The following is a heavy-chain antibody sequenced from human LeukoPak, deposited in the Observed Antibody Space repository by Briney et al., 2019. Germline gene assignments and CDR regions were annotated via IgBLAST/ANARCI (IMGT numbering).Heavy chain of an antibody. CDR2: IYYSGST. CDR3: ARRDNYYDSSGYFDY. D-gene: IGHD3-22*01. J-gene: IGHJ4*02. V-gene: IGHV4-39*01. Sequence: PSETLSLTCTVSGGSISSSSYYWGWIRQPPGKGLEWIGSIYYSGSTYYNPSLKSRVTISVDTSKNQFSLKLSSVTAADTAVYYCARRDNYYDSSGYFDYWGQGTLVPVSS. CDR1: GGSISSSSYY.